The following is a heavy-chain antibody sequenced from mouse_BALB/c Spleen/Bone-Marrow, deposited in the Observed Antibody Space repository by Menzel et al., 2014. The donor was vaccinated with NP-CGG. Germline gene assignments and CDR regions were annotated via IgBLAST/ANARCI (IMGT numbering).Heavy chain of an antibody. CDR3: AREVLRDYFDY. CDR1: GFAFXSYD. J-gene: IGHJ2*01. V-gene: IGHV5-12-1*01. CDR2: ISSGGGST. Sequence: DVQLQESGGGLVKPGGSLKLSCAASGFAFXSYDMSWVRQTPEKRLEWVAYISSGGGSTYYPDTVKGRFTISRDNAKNTLYLQMSSLKSEDTAMYYCAREVLRDYFDYWGQGTTLTVSS. D-gene: IGHD1-1*01.